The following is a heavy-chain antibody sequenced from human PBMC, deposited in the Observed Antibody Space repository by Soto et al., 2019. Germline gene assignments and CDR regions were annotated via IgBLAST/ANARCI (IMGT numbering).Heavy chain of an antibody. D-gene: IGHD3-16*02. V-gene: IGHV3-7*01. CDR2: IKQDGSEK. CDR3: AREGTYYDYIWGSYRFNAGDAFDI. Sequence: GGSLRLSCAASGFTFSSYWMSWVRQAPGKGLEWVANIKQDGSEKYYVDSVKGRFTISRDNAKNSLYLQMNSLRAEDTAVYYCAREGTYYDYIWGSYRFNAGDAFDIWGQGTMVTVSS. CDR1: GFTFSSYW. J-gene: IGHJ3*02.